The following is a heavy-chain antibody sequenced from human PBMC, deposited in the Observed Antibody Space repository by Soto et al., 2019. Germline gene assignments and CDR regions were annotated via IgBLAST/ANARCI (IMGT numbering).Heavy chain of an antibody. CDR2: IDWDEDK. CDR1: AFSLSTSGMR. CDR3: ARNPSGYYYGMDV. Sequence: VSGPTLVNPTQTLTLTCTFSAFSLSTSGMRVSWIRHPPGKALEWLARIDWDEDKFYSTSLXXRLTISKDNSKNQVVLTMTNMDPVDTATYYCARNPSGYYYGMDVWGQGTAVTVS. J-gene: IGHJ6*02. V-gene: IGHV2-70*04. D-gene: IGHD3-10*01.